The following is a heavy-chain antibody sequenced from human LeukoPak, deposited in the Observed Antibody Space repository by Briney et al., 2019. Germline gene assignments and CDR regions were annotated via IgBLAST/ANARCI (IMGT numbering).Heavy chain of an antibody. CDR1: GFTFSSYW. V-gene: IGHV3-7*03. D-gene: IGHD3-22*01. Sequence: AGGSLRLSCAASGFTFSSYWMSWVRQAPGKGLEWVANIKQDGSEKYYVDSVKGRFTISRDNAKNSLYLQMNSLRAEDTAVYYCARDEGRNYYYYDSSGCIYWGQGTLVTVSS. CDR3: ARDEGRNYYYYDSSGCIY. CDR2: IKQDGSEK. J-gene: IGHJ4*02.